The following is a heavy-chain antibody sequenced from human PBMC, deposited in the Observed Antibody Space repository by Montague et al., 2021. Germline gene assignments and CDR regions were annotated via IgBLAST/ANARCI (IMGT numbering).Heavy chain of an antibody. V-gene: IGHV3-30*03. Sequence: SLRLSCAASGFTFSNYALHWVRQSPGKGLEWVAIISPDGSNEDYADSVKGRFSISRDNSNNTLYLLMNSLRPEDTAIYYCARVGETSGWYWERFDPWGQGTLVTVYS. CDR3: ARVGETSGWYWERFDP. J-gene: IGHJ5*02. D-gene: IGHD6-19*01. CDR2: ISPDGSNE. CDR1: GFTFSNYA.